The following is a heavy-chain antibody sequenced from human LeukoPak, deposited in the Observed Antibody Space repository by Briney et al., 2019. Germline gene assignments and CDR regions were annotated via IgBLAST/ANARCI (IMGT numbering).Heavy chain of an antibody. CDR3: ARGYCSSTSCSKGDFDY. V-gene: IGHV6-1*01. J-gene: IGHJ4*02. D-gene: IGHD2-2*01. CDR1: GDSVSSNSAA. Sequence: SQTLSLTCAISGDSVSSNSAAWNWIRQSPSRGLEWLGRTYYRSKWYNDYAVSVKSRITINPDTSKNQFSLQLNSVTPEDTAVYYCARGYCSSTSCSKGDFDYWGQGTLVTVSS. CDR2: TYYRSKWYN.